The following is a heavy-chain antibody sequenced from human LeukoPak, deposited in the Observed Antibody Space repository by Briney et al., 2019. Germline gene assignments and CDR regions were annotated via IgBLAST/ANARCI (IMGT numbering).Heavy chain of an antibody. J-gene: IGHJ6*03. D-gene: IGHD2-2*01. CDR2: IYTSGSI. CDR3: AREVIVVVPAAINYYMDV. Sequence: SETLSLTCTVSGGSISSGSYYWSWIRQPAGKGLERIGRIYTSGSINYNPSLKSRVTISVDTSKNQFSLKLSSVTAADTAVYYCAREVIVVVPAAINYYMDVWGKGTTVTVSS. V-gene: IGHV4-61*02. CDR1: GGSISSGSYY.